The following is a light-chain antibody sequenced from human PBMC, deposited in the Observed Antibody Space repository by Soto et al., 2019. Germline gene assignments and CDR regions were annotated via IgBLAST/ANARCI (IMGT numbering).Light chain of an antibody. CDR3: QQYSTLWT. Sequence: RLIISTSVGDIVSIPGRPSQNINTDLAWYQQKPWKVPNLLIYHASILVTGVPSRFSGSGSGTEFTLTISSLQPDDFAAYYCQQYSTLWTFGQGTKVDIK. J-gene: IGKJ1*01. V-gene: IGKV1-5*01. CDR2: HAS. CDR1: QNINTD.